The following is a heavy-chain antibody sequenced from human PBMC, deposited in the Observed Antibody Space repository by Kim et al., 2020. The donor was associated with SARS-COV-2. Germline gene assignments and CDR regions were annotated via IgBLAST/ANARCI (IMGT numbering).Heavy chain of an antibody. CDR2: IYYSGST. D-gene: IGHD3-16*02. CDR3: ARDIYDYVWGSYRLGNFDY. CDR1: GGSISSSSYY. V-gene: IGHV4-39*07. J-gene: IGHJ4*02. Sequence: SETLSLTCTVSGGSISSSSYYWGWIRQPPGKGLEWIGSIYYSGSTYYNPSLKSRVTISVDTSKNQFSLKLSSVTAADTAVYYCARDIYDYVWGSYRLGNFDYWGQGTLVTVSS.